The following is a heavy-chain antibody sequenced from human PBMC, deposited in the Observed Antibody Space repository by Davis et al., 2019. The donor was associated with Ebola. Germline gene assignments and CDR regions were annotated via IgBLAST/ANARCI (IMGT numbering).Heavy chain of an antibody. CDR1: GFTFSSYA. CDR3: ARDRPLDFFFGDYYGMDV. D-gene: IGHD3-16*01. V-gene: IGHV3-23*01. Sequence: GESLKISCAASGFTFSSYAMSWVRQAPGKGLEWVSAISGSGGSTYYADSVKGRFTISRDNSRNMLFLQMNSLTAEDSAVYYCARDRPLDFFFGDYYGMDVWGQGTTVTVSS. J-gene: IGHJ6*02. CDR2: ISGSGGST.